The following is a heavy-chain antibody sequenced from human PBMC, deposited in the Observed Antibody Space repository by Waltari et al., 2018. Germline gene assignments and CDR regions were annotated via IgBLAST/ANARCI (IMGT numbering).Heavy chain of an antibody. CDR1: GGSISRYY. CDR2: IYYSGST. V-gene: IGHV4-59*01. CDR3: ARGVYGDWYFDY. Sequence: QVQLQESGPGLVKPSETLSLTCTVSGGSISRYYWSWIRQPPGKGLEWIGYIYYSGSTNYNPSLKSRVTISVDTSKNQFSLKLSSVTAADTAVYYCARGVYGDWYFDYWGQGTLVTVSS. D-gene: IGHD4-17*01. J-gene: IGHJ4*02.